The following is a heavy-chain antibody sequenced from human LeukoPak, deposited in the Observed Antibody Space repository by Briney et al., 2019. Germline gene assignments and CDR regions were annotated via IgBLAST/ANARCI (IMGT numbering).Heavy chain of an antibody. CDR2: INHSGST. V-gene: IGHV4-34*01. J-gene: IGHJ4*02. CDR1: GGSISSGGYS. Sequence: PSETLSLTCAVSGGSISSGGYSWSWIRQPPGKGLEWIGEINHSGSTNYNPSLKSRVTISVDTSKNQFSLKLSSVTAADTAVYYCARGTGYSGYDYGVIAAATTQYYFDYWGQGTLVTVSS. CDR3: ARGTGYSGYDYGVIAAATTQYYFDY. D-gene: IGHD5-12*01.